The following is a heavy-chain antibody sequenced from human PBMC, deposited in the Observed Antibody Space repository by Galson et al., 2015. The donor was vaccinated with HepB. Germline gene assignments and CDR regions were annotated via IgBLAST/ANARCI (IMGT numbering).Heavy chain of an antibody. CDR2: ISSSGSAI. CDR3: ARDLSGYCSSTSCLNYNWFDP. V-gene: IGHV3-11*01. Sequence: LRLSCAASGFTFSDYYMSWIRQAPGKGLEWVSCISSSGSAIYYADSVKGRFTISRDNAKNSLYLQMNSLRAEDTAVYYCARDLSGYCSSTSCLNYNWFDPWGQGTLVTVSS. J-gene: IGHJ5*02. CDR1: GFTFSDYY. D-gene: IGHD2-2*03.